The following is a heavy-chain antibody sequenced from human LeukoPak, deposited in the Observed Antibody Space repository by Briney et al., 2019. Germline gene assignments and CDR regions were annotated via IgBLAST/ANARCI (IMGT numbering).Heavy chain of an antibody. D-gene: IGHD4-17*01. CDR3: AREMAGYGDYTVGPIDY. J-gene: IGHJ4*02. CDR2: ISSSGITI. V-gene: IGHV3-48*03. CDR1: GFTFSSYE. Sequence: GGSLRLSCAASGFTFSSYEMNWVRQAPGKGLEWVSYISSSGITIYYADSVKGRFTISRDNAKNSLYLQMNSLRAEDTAVYYCAREMAGYGDYTVGPIDYWGQGTLVTVSS.